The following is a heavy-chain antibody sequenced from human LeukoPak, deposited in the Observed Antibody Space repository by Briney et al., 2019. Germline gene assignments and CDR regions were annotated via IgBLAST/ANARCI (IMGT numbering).Heavy chain of an antibody. CDR1: GDSISIYY. CDR3: ARDLSAWFDP. Sequence: SETLSLTCSVSGDSISIYYWSWIRQPPGKGLEWIGYIYYSGSTKYNPSLKSRATISADTSKNQFSLKLSSVTAADTAVYYCARDLSAWFDPWGQGTLVTVSS. J-gene: IGHJ5*02. V-gene: IGHV4-59*01. CDR2: IYYSGST.